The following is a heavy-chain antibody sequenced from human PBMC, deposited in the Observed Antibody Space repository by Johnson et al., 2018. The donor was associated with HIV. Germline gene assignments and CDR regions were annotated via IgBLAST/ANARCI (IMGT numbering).Heavy chain of an antibody. V-gene: IGHV3-11*04. CDR2: ISSTSSTI. Sequence: QVQLVESGGGLVKPGGSLSLSCEASGFTFRDYDMSWNGQAPGTGMEWISYISSTSSTIDYVDSVKDRFTVSRDNDKNSLYLQRNSLRAEDTAAYYWAREWGGKWNMAFDISGQGTMVTVSS. J-gene: IGHJ3*02. D-gene: IGHD2/OR15-2a*01. CDR3: AREWGGKWNMAFDI. CDR1: GFTFRDYD.